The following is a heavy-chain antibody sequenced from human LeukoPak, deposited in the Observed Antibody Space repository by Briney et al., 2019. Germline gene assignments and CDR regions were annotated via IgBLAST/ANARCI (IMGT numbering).Heavy chain of an antibody. D-gene: IGHD6-19*01. CDR1: GFTLSSYA. J-gene: IGHJ4*02. V-gene: IGHV3-30*18. Sequence: GGSLRLSCAGSGFTLSSYAIHWVRQAPGKGLEWVAVISYDGSNKYYADSVKGRFTISRDNSKNTLYLQMNSLRAEDTAVYYCAKVSAPYSSGWYGYWGQGTLVTASS. CDR3: AKVSAPYSSGWYGY. CDR2: ISYDGSNK.